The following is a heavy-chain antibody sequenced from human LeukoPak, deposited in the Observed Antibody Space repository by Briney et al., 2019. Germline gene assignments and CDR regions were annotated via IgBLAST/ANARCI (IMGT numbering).Heavy chain of an antibody. Sequence: SETLSLTCTVSGGSISSYYWSWIRPPPGKGLEWIGYIYTSGSTNYNPSLKSRVTISVDTSKNQFSLKLSSVTAADTAVYYCARSYSSSSFWFHPWGQGTLVTVSS. J-gene: IGHJ5*02. CDR1: GGSISSYY. V-gene: IGHV4-4*09. CDR3: ARSYSSSSFWFHP. CDR2: IYTSGST. D-gene: IGHD6-6*01.